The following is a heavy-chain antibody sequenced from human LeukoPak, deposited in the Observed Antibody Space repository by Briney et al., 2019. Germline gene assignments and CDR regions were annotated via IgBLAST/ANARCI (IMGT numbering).Heavy chain of an antibody. CDR1: GFSFNNAW. CDR3: ARDIVVVPEEYYFDY. Sequence: GGSLRLSCAASGFSFNNAWMSWVRQTPGKGLEWVAVISYDGSNKYYADSVKGRFTISRDNSKNTLYLQMNSLRAEDTAVYYCARDIVVVPEEYYFDYWGQGTLVTVSS. V-gene: IGHV3-30*03. J-gene: IGHJ4*02. CDR2: ISYDGSNK. D-gene: IGHD2-2*01.